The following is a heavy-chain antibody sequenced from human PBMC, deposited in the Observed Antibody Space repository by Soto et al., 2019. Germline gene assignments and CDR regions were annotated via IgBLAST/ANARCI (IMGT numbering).Heavy chain of an antibody. V-gene: IGHV4-61*01. D-gene: IGHD4-17*01. CDR3: ARTTAVNNTPRSRYFFDY. CDR1: GGSVSDKTYY. J-gene: IGHJ4*02. Sequence: SETLSLTCSVSGGSVSDKTYYWSWIRQPPGKRLEWIGYVYYSGTTNYNPSLKSRVTISVDLSKNRFSLRLSSVTTADTALYYCARTTAVNNTPRSRYFFDYWGQGTLVTVSS. CDR2: VYYSGTT.